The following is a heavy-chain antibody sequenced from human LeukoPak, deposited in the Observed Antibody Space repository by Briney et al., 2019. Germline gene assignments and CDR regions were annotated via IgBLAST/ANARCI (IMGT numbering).Heavy chain of an antibody. V-gene: IGHV4-4*07. Sequence: SETLSLTCTVSGGSISSYYWSWIRQPAGKGLEWIGRIYTSGSTNYNPSLKSRVTMSVDTSKNQFSLKLSSVTAADTAVYYCAREIGDYYDSSGADYYYYMDVWGKGTTVTVSS. CDR2: IYTSGST. CDR1: GGSISSYY. CDR3: AREIGDYYDSSGADYYYYMDV. J-gene: IGHJ6*03. D-gene: IGHD3-22*01.